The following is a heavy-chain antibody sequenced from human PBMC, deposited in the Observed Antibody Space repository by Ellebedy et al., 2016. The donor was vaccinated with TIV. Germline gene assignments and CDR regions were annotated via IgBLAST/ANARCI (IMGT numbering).Heavy chain of an antibody. Sequence: PGGSLRLSCAASGFTFSSYSMNWVRQAPGRGLEWVSTISSSSSYIYYADSVKGRFTISRENVKNSLYLQMNSLRAEDTAVYYCARGADTTMVWGALDIWGQGTVVTVSS. CDR2: ISSSSSYI. CDR1: GFTFSSYS. D-gene: IGHD5-18*01. CDR3: ARGADTTMVWGALDI. J-gene: IGHJ3*02. V-gene: IGHV3-21*01.